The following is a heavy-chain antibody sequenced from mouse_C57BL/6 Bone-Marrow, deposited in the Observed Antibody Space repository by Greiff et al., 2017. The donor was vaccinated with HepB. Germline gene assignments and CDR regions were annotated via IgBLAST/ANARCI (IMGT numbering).Heavy chain of an antibody. V-gene: IGHV2-3*01. J-gene: IGHJ2*01. CDR2: IWGDGST. D-gene: IGHD2-3*01. CDR3: AKHYDGYSLDY. Sequence: VQGVESGPGLVAPSQSFSITCPASGSPLTSYGVSWVRQPPGKGLEWLGEIWGDGSTNYHSALISRLSISKDNSKSQVFLKLNSLQTDDTATYYCAKHYDGYSLDYWGQGTTLTVSS. CDR1: GSPLTSYG.